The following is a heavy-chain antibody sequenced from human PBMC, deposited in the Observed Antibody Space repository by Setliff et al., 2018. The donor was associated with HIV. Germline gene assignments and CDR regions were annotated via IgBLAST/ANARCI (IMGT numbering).Heavy chain of an antibody. CDR3: AGDSGYPSNWFDP. V-gene: IGHV4-39*02. CDR1: GGSISSDSFY. CDR2: IYYSGTT. D-gene: IGHD3-22*01. Sequence: SETLSLTCTVSGGSISSDSFYWGWFRPPPGEGLEWIGSIYYSGTTYYAPSLETRLTISVDTSTNQFSLKLTSVTAADTAMYFCAGDSGYPSNWFDPWGQGILVTVSS. J-gene: IGHJ5*02.